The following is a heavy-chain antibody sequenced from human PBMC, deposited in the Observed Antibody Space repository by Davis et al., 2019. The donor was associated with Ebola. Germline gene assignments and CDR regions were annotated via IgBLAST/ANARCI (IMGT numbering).Heavy chain of an antibody. J-gene: IGHJ5*02. Sequence: PSETLSLTCTVSGGSVSSGSYYWSWIRQPPGKGLEWIGRIYSSGSTNYNPSLKSRVTMSVDTSKNQFSLKLSSVTAADTAVYYCARQIATTTAWFDPWGQGTLVTVSS. D-gene: IGHD1-1*01. V-gene: IGHV4-61*01. CDR2: IYSSGST. CDR1: GGSVSSGSYY. CDR3: ARQIATTTAWFDP.